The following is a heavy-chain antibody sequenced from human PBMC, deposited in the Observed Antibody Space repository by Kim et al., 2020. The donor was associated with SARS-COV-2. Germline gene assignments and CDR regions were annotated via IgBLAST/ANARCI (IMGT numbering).Heavy chain of an antibody. CDR2: ISSSSSYI. Sequence: GGSLRLSCAASGFTFSSYSMNWVRQAPGKGLEWVSSISSSSSYIYYADSVKGRFTISRDNAKNSLYLQMNSLRAEDTAVYYCARGHQWELLLNAFDIWGQGTMVTVSS. D-gene: IGHD1-26*01. V-gene: IGHV3-21*04. CDR3: ARGHQWELLLNAFDI. J-gene: IGHJ3*02. CDR1: GFTFSSYS.